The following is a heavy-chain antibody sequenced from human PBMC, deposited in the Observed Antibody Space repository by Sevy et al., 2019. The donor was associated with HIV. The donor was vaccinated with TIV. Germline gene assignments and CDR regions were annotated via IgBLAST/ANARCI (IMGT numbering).Heavy chain of an antibody. Sequence: GGSLRLSCAASGFSFSSYPMNWVRQAPGKGLEWVSSISGSSNYIYYADSMRGRFTISSDNAKNSLHLQMNSMCADDTAVDDYARPCGWGGWEAFDIWGQGTMVTVSS. J-gene: IGHJ3*02. V-gene: IGHV3-21*01. CDR3: ARPCGWGGWEAFDI. D-gene: IGHD3-3*01. CDR1: GFSFSSYP. CDR2: ISGSSNYI.